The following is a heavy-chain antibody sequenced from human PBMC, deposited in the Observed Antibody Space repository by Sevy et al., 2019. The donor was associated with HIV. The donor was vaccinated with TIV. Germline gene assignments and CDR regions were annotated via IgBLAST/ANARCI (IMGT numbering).Heavy chain of an antibody. CDR2: ISTSSNTI. Sequence: GGSLILSCAASGFSFNSFNMNWVRQAPGKGLEWVAHISTSSNTIYYADSVKGRFTISRDNAKNSLYLQMNSLRAEDTAVYYCARGFCISSSCSGSSWGQGTLVTVSS. CDR1: GFSFNSFN. J-gene: IGHJ5*02. CDR3: ARGFCISSSCSGSS. D-gene: IGHD2-2*01. V-gene: IGHV3-48*01.